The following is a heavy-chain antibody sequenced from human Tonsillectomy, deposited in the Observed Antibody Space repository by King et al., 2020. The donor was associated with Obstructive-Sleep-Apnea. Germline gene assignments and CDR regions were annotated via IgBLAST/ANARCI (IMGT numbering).Heavy chain of an antibody. V-gene: IGHV4-4*07. CDR2: IYASGST. CDR3: ARATVADGGYELFDS. D-gene: IGHD5-12*01. CDR1: GGSISDYY. J-gene: IGHJ4*02. Sequence: VQLQESGPGLVKPSETLSLTCTVSGGSISDYYWNWIRQAAGKGQEWIGRIYASGSTNYNPSFMSRVTMSVDTSKNQFSLTLSSVTAADTAVYYCARATVADGGYELFDSWGQGALVTVS.